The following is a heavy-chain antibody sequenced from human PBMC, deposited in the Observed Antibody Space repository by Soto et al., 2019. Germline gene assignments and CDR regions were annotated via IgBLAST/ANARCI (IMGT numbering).Heavy chain of an antibody. CDR3: AKGADSSGYYNFDY. CDR2: ISYDGSNK. Sequence: QVQLVESGGGVVQPGRSLRLSCAASGFTFSSYGMHWVRQAPGKGLEWVAVISYDGSNKYYADSVKGRFTISRDNSKNPLYLQMNSLRAEDTAVYYCAKGADSSGYYNFDYWGQGTLVTVSS. V-gene: IGHV3-30*18. J-gene: IGHJ4*02. CDR1: GFTFSSYG. D-gene: IGHD3-22*01.